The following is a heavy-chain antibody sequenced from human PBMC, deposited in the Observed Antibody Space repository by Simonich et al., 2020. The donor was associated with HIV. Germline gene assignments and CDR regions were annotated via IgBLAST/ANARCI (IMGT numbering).Heavy chain of an antibody. CDR2: INPNEGGT. D-gene: IGHD3-10*01. Sequence: QVQLVQSGAEVKEPGASVKVSCKASGYTFTAYFIHWVRQAPGQGLGGMGWINPNEGGTNYAQDFQGRVTMTRDTSINTVYMEMTRLKSDDTAVYHCARGSNTGGFDSWGQGTLVTVSS. V-gene: IGHV1-2*02. CDR3: ARGSNTGGFDS. CDR1: GYTFTAYF. J-gene: IGHJ4*02.